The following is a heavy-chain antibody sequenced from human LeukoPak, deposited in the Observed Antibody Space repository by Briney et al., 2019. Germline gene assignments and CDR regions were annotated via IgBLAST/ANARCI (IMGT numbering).Heavy chain of an antibody. CDR2: ISAYNGNT. J-gene: IGHJ4*02. V-gene: IGHV1-18*01. D-gene: IGHD6-19*01. CDR1: GYTFTSYG. Sequence: ASVKVSCKASGYTFTSYGISWVRQAPGQGLEWMGWISAYNGNTSYAQKLQGRVTMTTDTSTSTAYMGLRSLRSDDTAVYYCARDSAVAGLDYWGQGTLVTVSS. CDR3: ARDSAVAGLDY.